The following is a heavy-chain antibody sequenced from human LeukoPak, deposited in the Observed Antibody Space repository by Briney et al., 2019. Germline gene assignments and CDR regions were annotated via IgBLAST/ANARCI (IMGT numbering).Heavy chain of an antibody. J-gene: IGHJ4*02. CDR2: IHYSGTT. D-gene: IGHD5-12*01. Sequence: SETLSLTCTASGGSISTYYWSWIRQPPGKGLEWIGYIHYSGTTNYNPSLKNRVTISLDTSKNQFSLNLSSVTAADTAVYYCARMGGYSGYATHWGQGTLVTVSS. CDR3: ARMGGYSGYATH. CDR1: GGSISTYY. V-gene: IGHV4-59*08.